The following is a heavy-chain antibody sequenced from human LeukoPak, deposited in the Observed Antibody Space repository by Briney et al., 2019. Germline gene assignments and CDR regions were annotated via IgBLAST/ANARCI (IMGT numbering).Heavy chain of an antibody. J-gene: IGHJ4*02. CDR3: ARGYSNVDW. CDR2: INHSGST. V-gene: IGHV4-34*04. CDR1: GGSFSGYY. D-gene: IGHD4-11*01. Sequence: SETLSLTCAVYGGSFSGYYWSWIRQPPGKGLEWIGEINHSGSTNDNPSLKSRATISVDTSKNQFSLKLSSVTAADTAASYSARGYSNVDWWGQGTLATVSS.